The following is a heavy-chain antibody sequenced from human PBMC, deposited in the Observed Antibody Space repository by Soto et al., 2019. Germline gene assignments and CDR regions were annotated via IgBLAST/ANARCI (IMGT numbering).Heavy chain of an antibody. V-gene: IGHV3-30-3*01. CDR2: ISYDGSNK. CDR3: ARTRSSSGWYSLSADKFDY. CDR1: GFSFSSYA. D-gene: IGHD6-19*01. J-gene: IGHJ4*02. Sequence: ESGGDLVQPGGSLRLSCAASGFSFSSYAMHWVRQAPGKGLEWVAVISYDGSNKYYADSVKGRFTISRDNSKNTLYLQMNSLRAEDTAVYYCARTRSSSGWYSLSADKFDYWGQGTLVTVSS.